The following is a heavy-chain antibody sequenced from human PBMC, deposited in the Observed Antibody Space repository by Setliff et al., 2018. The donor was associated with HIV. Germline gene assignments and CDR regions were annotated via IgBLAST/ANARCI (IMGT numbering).Heavy chain of an antibody. D-gene: IGHD3-3*01. Sequence: SETLSLTCTVSGDSISSSSFYWGWVRQPPGKGLEWIGSMYYSGSTYYNPSLKSRVSLSLDTSKTQFSLKLTSVTAADTAVYYCARATYTTLFGVLMGGGLQYWGPGTLVTVSS. J-gene: IGHJ4*02. CDR3: ARATYTTLFGVLMGGGLQY. CDR1: GDSISSSSFY. V-gene: IGHV4-39*07. CDR2: MYYSGST.